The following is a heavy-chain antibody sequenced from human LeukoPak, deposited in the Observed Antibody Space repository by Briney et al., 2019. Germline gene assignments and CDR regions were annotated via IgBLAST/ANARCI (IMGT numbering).Heavy chain of an antibody. CDR2: IYYSGGT. Sequence: SETLSLTCTVSGGSISSYYWSWIRQPPGKGLEWIGYIYYSGGTNYNPSLKSRVTISVDTSKNQFSLKLSSVTAADTAVYYCARDRVTILDYWGQGTLVTVSS. D-gene: IGHD3-10*01. CDR1: GGSISSYY. CDR3: ARDRVTILDY. J-gene: IGHJ4*02. V-gene: IGHV4-59*01.